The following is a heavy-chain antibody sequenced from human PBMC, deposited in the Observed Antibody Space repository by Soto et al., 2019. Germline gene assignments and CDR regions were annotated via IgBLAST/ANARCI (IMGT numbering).Heavy chain of an antibody. J-gene: IGHJ4*02. CDR3: AKGHYYDTSGTYSFCDY. CDR2: ISKDGNNQ. V-gene: IGHV3-30*18. CDR1: GFAFSNYV. D-gene: IGHD3-22*01. Sequence: LXLSCAASGFAFSNYVMHWVRQAPCEGLEWVAVISKDGNNQYYTSSVKGRFTISRDNFKNIVNLEMNTLRAEDTAVYYCAKGHYYDTSGTYSFCDYWGQGVPVTVSS.